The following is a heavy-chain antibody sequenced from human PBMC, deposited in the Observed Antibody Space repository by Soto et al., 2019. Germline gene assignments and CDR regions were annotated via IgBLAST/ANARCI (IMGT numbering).Heavy chain of an antibody. D-gene: IGHD3-16*01. CDR3: ARAVAPYLGTWFDP. CDR2: IYYSGNT. Sequence: SETLSLTCSVSGGSISSGYYYWSWIRQPPGKGLEWIGNIYYSGNTYYNPSLKSRLIISIDTSKNQFSLKVGSVTAADTAVYFCARAVAPYLGTWFDPWGQGTLVTVSS. J-gene: IGHJ5*02. CDR1: GGSISSGYYY. V-gene: IGHV4-30-4*01.